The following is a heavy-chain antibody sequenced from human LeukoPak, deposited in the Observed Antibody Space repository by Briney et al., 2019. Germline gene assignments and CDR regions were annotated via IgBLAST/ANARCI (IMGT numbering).Heavy chain of an antibody. CDR2: INHSGST. CDR1: GGSLTNHY. Sequence: SETLSLTCAVYGGSLTNHYWIWIRQPPGKGLEWIGEINHSGSTNYNPSLKSRLTISVDTTKSQFFLKLSSVTAADTGVYYCARGPAAVHPWGQGSLVTVSS. V-gene: IGHV4-34*01. CDR3: ARGPAAVHP. D-gene: IGHD6-13*01. J-gene: IGHJ5*02.